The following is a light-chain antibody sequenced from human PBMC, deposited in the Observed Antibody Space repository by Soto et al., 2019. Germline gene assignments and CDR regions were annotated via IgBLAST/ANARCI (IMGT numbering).Light chain of an antibody. CDR3: SSYAGSSTLV. CDR2: EGS. CDR1: SSDVGSYKF. J-gene: IGLJ3*02. V-gene: IGLV2-23*01. Sequence: QSALTQPASVSGSPGQSITISCTGTSSDVGSYKFVSWYQQHPGKAPKLMIYEGSKRPSGVSSRFSGSKSGNTASLTISGLHAEDEGDYHCSSYAGSSTLVFGGGTKLTVL.